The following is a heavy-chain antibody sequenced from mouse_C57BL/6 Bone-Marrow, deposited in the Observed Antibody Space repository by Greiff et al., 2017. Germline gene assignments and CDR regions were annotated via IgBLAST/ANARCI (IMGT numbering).Heavy chain of an antibody. CDR3: ARRLLPAWFAY. V-gene: IGHV5-6*02. Sequence: EVKLVESGGDLVKPGGSLKLSCAASGFTFSSSGLSLVRQTPDKRLAWVATLSSGGSYTYSPDSVKGRFTISRDNDKNTLYLQMSSLKSEDTAMYYCARRLLPAWFAYWGQGTLVTVSA. CDR1: GFTFSSSG. D-gene: IGHD3-2*02. J-gene: IGHJ3*01. CDR2: LSSGGSYT.